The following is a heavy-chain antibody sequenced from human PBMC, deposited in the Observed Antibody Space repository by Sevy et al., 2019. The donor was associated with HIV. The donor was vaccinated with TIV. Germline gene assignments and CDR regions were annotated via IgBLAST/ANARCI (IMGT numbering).Heavy chain of an antibody. Sequence: ASVKVSCKASGDTFSTYGLSWVRQAPGQGLEWMGGIIPIFGTPNYAQKFQGRVTITADESASTAYMELSSLRSEDTALYYCAREGGVATTVDHDAFDIWGHGTSVTVSS. J-gene: IGHJ3*02. D-gene: IGHD1-1*01. V-gene: IGHV1-69*13. CDR2: IIPIFGTP. CDR3: AREGGVATTVDHDAFDI. CDR1: GDTFSTYG.